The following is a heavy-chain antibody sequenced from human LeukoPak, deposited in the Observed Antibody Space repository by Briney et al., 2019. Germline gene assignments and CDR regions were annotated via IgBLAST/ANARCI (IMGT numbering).Heavy chain of an antibody. V-gene: IGHV3-48*03. J-gene: IGHJ6*04. CDR1: GYTFSSYE. Sequence: GGSLRLSCAASGYTFSSYEMNWVRQAPGKVLEWVSYISSRGSTIYYADSVKGRFTISRDNAKNSLYLQMNSLRAEDTAVYYCAELGITMIGGVWGKGTTVTISS. CDR3: AELGITMIGGV. CDR2: ISSRGSTI. D-gene: IGHD3-10*02.